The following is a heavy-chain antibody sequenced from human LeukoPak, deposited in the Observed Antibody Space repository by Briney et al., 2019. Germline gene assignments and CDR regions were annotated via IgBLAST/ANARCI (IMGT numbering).Heavy chain of an antibody. J-gene: IGHJ5*02. D-gene: IGHD4-17*01. CDR1: GFTFDDYG. V-gene: IGHV3-20*04. CDR3: ARDQLSYGDYEYNWFDP. CDR2: INWNGGST. Sequence: GGSLRLSCAASGFTFDDYGMSWVRQAPGKGLEWVSGINWNGGSTGYADSVKGRFTISRDNAKNSLYLQMNSLRAEDTALYYCARDQLSYGDYEYNWFDPWGQGTLVTVSS.